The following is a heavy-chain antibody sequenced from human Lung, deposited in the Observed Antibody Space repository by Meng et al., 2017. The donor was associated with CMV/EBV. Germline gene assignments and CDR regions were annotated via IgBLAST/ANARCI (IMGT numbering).Heavy chain of an antibody. CDR3: ARDRKEYCSSTRCYNGMDV. CDR1: GFSFSTYS. Sequence: GESLKISCAASGFSFSTYSMNWVRQAPGKGLEWLSYISSGSSTKYYADSVGGRFTVSRDNSKNLLYLQMNSLRVEDTAVYYCARDRKEYCSSTRCYNGMDVWGQGTRVTVSS. D-gene: IGHD2-2*01. J-gene: IGHJ6*02. V-gene: IGHV3-48*04. CDR2: ISSGSSTK.